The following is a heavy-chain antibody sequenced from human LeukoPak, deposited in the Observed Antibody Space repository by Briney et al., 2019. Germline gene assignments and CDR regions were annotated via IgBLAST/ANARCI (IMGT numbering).Heavy chain of an antibody. Sequence: PGGSLRLSCAASGFTFSSYGMPWVRQAPGKGLEWVAVISYDGSNKYYADSVKGRFTIFRDNSKNTLYLQMNSLRAEDTAVYYCAKESDLDYWGQGTLVTVSS. CDR2: ISYDGSNK. CDR3: AKESDLDY. J-gene: IGHJ4*02. V-gene: IGHV3-30*18. CDR1: GFTFSSYG.